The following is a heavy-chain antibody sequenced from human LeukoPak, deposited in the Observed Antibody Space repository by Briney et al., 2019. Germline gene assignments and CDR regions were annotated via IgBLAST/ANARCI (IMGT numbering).Heavy chain of an antibody. CDR2: INTSSSYI. D-gene: IGHD2-21*02. J-gene: IGHJ5*02. CDR3: ARDGGDSGFDP. CDR1: GFTFSSYS. Sequence: GGSLRLSCAASGFTFSSYSMNWVRQAPGKGLEWVSSINTSSSYIYYADSVKGRFTISRDNAKNSLYLQMNSLRAEDTAVYYCARDGGDSGFDPWGQGTLVTVSS. V-gene: IGHV3-21*01.